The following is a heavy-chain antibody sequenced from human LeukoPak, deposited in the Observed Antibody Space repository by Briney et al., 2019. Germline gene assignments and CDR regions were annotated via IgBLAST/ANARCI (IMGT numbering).Heavy chain of an antibody. V-gene: IGHV3-30*02. CDR3: AKVLLSSDLHEFYFDS. D-gene: IGHD6-25*01. CDR2: IRYDGGNK. Sequence: QPGGSLRLSCAASRFTFSTYGMNWVRQAPGKGLEWVAFIRYDGGNKYYADSVKGRFTISRDNSKNTLYLQMNSLRAEDTAVYYCAKVLLSSDLHEFYFDSWGQGTLVTVSS. J-gene: IGHJ4*02. CDR1: RFTFSTYG.